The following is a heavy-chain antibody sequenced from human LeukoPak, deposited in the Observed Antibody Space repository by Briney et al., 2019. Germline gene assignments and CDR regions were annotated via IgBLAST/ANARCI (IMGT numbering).Heavy chain of an antibody. CDR2: ISDNGGST. Sequence: HPGGSLRLSCAASGFTFSSYAIHWVRQAPGKGLEYVSAISDNGGSTFYANSVKGRFTISRDNSKNTLYLQMGSLRSEDMAVYYCARDGGGSPDCWGQGTLVTVSS. J-gene: IGHJ4*02. CDR3: ARDGGGSPDC. D-gene: IGHD2-15*01. V-gene: IGHV3-64*01. CDR1: GFTFSSYA.